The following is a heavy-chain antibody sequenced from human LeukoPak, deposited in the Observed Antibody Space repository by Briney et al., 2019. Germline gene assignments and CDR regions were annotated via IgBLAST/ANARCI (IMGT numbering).Heavy chain of an antibody. CDR3: AKAVAASSGWKFDY. V-gene: IGHV3-23*01. D-gene: IGHD6-19*01. CDR1: GFTFSSYG. Sequence: PGGSLRLSCAASGFTFSSYGMNWVRQPPGKGLEWVSAITGSGGSTYYADSVKGRFTVSRDNSKNTLYVQMNSLRAEDTAVYYCAKAVAASSGWKFDYWGQGTLVTVSS. CDR2: ITGSGGST. J-gene: IGHJ4*02.